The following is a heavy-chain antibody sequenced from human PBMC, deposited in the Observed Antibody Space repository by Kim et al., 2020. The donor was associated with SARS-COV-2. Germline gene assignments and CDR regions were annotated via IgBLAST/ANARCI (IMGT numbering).Heavy chain of an antibody. D-gene: IGHD3-10*01. J-gene: IGHJ6*02. CDR3: ARRRLWFGEFYGMDV. CDR1: GFTFSSYS. CDR2: ISSSNSTI. V-gene: IGHV3-48*02. Sequence: GGSLRPSCAVSGFTFSSYSMNWVRQAPGKGLEWVSYISSSNSTIYYADSVKGRFTISRDNAKNSLYLQMNSLRDEDTAVYYCARRRLWFGEFYGMDVWGQGTTVTVSS.